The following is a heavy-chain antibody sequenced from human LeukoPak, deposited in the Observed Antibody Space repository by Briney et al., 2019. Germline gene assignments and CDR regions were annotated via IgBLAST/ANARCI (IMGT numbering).Heavy chain of an antibody. CDR3: ARAKSRDCSGGSCYPSWYYYYMDV. J-gene: IGHJ6*03. V-gene: IGHV1-46*01. CDR2: INPSGGST. CDR1: GYTFTSCY. Sequence: ASVKVSCKASGYTFTSCYMHWVRQAPGQGLEWMGIINPSGGSTSYAQKFQGRVTMTRDMSTSTVCMELSSLRSEDTAVYYCARAKSRDCSGGSCYPSWYYYYMDVWGKGTTVTVSS. D-gene: IGHD2-15*01.